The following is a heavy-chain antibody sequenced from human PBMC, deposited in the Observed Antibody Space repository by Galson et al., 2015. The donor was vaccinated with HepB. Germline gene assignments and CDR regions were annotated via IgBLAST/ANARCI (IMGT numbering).Heavy chain of an antibody. CDR2: ISGSGGST. CDR1: GFTFSSYA. J-gene: IGHJ4*02. D-gene: IGHD3-22*01. V-gene: IGHV3-23*01. CDR3: AKKSSMIVVAFDY. Sequence: SLRLSCAASGFTFSSYAMSWVRQAPGKGLEWVSAISGSGGSTYYADSVKGRFTISRDNSKNTLYLLMNSLRAEDTAVYYCAKKSSMIVVAFDYWGQGTLVTVSS.